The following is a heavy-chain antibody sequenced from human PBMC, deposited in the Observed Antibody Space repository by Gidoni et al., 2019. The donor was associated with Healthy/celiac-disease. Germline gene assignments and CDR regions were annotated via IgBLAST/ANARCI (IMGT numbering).Heavy chain of an antibody. CDR2: ISWNRGSI. D-gene: IGHD1-20*01. J-gene: IGHJ4*02. CDR3: AKEKGGRYNYELNY. CDR1: GFPFDDYA. V-gene: IGHV3-9*01. Sequence: EVQLVESGGGLVQPGRSLRLSCAASGFPFDDYAMHWVRQAPGKGLEGVSGISWNRGSIGYADSVKGRFTISRDNAKNSLYLQMNSLRAEDTALYYCAKEKGGRYNYELNYWGQGTLVTVSS.